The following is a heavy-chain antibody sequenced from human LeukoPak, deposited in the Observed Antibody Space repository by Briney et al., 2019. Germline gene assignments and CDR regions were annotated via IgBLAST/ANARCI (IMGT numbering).Heavy chain of an antibody. CDR3: VRDNSRGQSLGVIY. D-gene: IGHD3-22*01. V-gene: IGHV3-48*01. CDR1: GLTFSTYN. J-gene: IGHJ4*02. Sequence: GGSLRLSCAASGLTFSTYNMNWVRQAPGKGLEWISYINADSSTIQYADSVRGRFTTSRDNAKNSLYLQMNSLRAEDTAVYYCVRDNSRGQSLGVIYWGQGSLVTVSS. CDR2: INADSSTI.